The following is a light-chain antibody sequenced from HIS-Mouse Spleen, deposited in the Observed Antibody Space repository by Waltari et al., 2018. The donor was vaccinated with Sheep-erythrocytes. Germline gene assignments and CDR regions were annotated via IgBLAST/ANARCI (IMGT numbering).Light chain of an antibody. CDR3: QQRSNWYT. CDR2: DAS. V-gene: IGKV3-11*01. CDR1: QSVSSY. J-gene: IGKJ2*01. Sequence: EIVLTQSPATLSLSPGERATLSCRASQSVSSYLAWYQQKPGQAPRPLIYDASNRAPGIPARFSGSGSGTDFTLTISSLEPEDFAVYYCQQRSNWYTFGQGTKLEIK.